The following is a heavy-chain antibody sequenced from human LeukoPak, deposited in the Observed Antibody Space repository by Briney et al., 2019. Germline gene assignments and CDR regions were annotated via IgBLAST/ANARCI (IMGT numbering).Heavy chain of an antibody. J-gene: IGHJ4*02. CDR3: ARARPTLSYYYDSSGYYDY. CDR2: IYYSGST. CDR1: GGSISSSSYY. D-gene: IGHD3-22*01. V-gene: IGHV4-39*07. Sequence: SETLSLTCTVSGGSISSSSYYWGWIRQPPGKGLEWIGSIYYSGSTYYNPSLKSRVTISGDKSRNQFSLKLSSVTAADTAVYYCARARPTLSYYYDSSGYYDYWGQGTLVTVSS.